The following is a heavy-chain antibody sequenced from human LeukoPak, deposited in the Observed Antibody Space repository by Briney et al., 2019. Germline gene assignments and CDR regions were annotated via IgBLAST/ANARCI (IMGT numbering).Heavy chain of an antibody. CDR1: GFTFNTKA. CDR3: AKGWGGGSGSSPFDY. Sequence: PGGSLRLSCAASGFTFNTKAMHWVRQDPGKGLEWVATISYDGSDKYYADSVKGRFTISRDNAKNSVYLRMNSLRAEDTAVYFCAKGWGGGSGSSPFDYWGQGTLVTVSS. D-gene: IGHD3-10*01. V-gene: IGHV3-30-3*01. CDR2: ISYDGSDK. J-gene: IGHJ4*02.